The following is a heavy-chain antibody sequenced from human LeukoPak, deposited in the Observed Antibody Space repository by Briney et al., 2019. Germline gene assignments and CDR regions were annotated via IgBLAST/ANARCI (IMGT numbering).Heavy chain of an antibody. CDR3: AKDPRNWNDVPYDY. Sequence: GGSLRLSCAVSGITLSNYGMSWVRQAPGKGLEWVAGISDSGGSTNYADSVKGRFTISRDNPKNTLYLQMNSLRAEDTAVYYCAKDPRNWNDVPYDYWGQGTLVTVSS. V-gene: IGHV3-23*01. D-gene: IGHD1-1*01. J-gene: IGHJ4*02. CDR1: GITLSNYG. CDR2: ISDSGGST.